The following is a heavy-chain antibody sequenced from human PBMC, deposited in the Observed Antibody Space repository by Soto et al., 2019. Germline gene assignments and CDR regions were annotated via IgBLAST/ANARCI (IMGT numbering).Heavy chain of an antibody. CDR1: GFTFSSYS. V-gene: IGHV3-21*01. J-gene: IGHJ6*02. Sequence: GGSLRLSCAASGFTFSSYSMNWVRQAPGKGLEWVSSISSSSSYIYYADSVKGRFTISRDNAKNSLYLQMNSLRAEDAAVYYCARVRLVRFNSYYYGMDVWGQGTTVTVSS. CDR2: ISSSSSYI. CDR3: ARVRLVRFNSYYYGMDV. D-gene: IGHD2-2*01.